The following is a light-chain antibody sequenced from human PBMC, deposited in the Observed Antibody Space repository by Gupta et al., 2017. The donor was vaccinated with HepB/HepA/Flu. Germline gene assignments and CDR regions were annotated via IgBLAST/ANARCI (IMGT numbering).Light chain of an antibody. CDR2: DAS. J-gene: IGKJ3*01. CDR1: LDISRF. V-gene: IGKV1-33*01. Sequence: DIHMTQSPSSLSASVGDRVTITCQASLDISRFLNWYQQKPGKAPKLLIYDASNLETGVPSRFSGSGSGTDFTFTISSLQPEDIATYYCQQYHNIPLTFGPGTKVEFK. CDR3: QQYHNIPLT.